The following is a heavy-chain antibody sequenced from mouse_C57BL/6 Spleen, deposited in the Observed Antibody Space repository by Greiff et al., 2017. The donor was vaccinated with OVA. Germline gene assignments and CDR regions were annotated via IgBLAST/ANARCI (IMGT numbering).Heavy chain of an antibody. D-gene: IGHD1-1*02. J-gene: IGHJ2*01. CDR1: GYTFTSYW. CDR2: IDPSDSYT. Sequence: QVQLQQPGAELVMPGASVKLSCKASGYTFTSYWMHWVKQRPGQGLEWIGEIDPSDSYTNYNQKFKGKSTLTVDKSSSTAYMQLSSLTSEDSAVYYCARERGGSSDYWGQGTTLTVSS. V-gene: IGHV1-69*01. CDR3: ARERGGSSDY.